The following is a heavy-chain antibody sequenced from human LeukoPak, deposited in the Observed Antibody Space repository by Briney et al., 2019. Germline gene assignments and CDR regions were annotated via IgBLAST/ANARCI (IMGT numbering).Heavy chain of an antibody. V-gene: IGHV1-24*01. Sequence: ASVKVSRKVSGYTSSVLSMQWVRQAPGKGLEWMGGFDPEDGETIYAQKFQGRVTMTEDTSTDTVYMELNSLRSEDAAVYYCAIPSGSFLGFYYALDVWGQGTTVTVSS. CDR3: AIPSGSFLGFYYALDV. CDR2: FDPEDGET. CDR1: GYTSSVLS. D-gene: IGHD1-26*01. J-gene: IGHJ6*02.